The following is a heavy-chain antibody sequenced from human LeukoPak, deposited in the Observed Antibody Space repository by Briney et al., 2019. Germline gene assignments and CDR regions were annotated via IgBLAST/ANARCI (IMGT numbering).Heavy chain of an antibody. CDR3: ARGDYHGSGKLFTQ. Sequence: ASVKVSCKASGYTFTGYYLCWMRRAPGQGLEWMGWVNPNSGDTNYAQNFQGRVTMTRDTSISTAYMELSRLRSDDTAVYFCARGDYHGSGKLFTQWGQGTLVTVSS. CDR2: VNPNSGDT. J-gene: IGHJ4*02. CDR1: GYTFTGYY. D-gene: IGHD3-10*01. V-gene: IGHV1-2*02.